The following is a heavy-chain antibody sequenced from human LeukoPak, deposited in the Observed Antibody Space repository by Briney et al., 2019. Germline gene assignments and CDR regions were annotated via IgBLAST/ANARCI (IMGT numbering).Heavy chain of an antibody. CDR2: ISFDGSKK. J-gene: IGHJ5*01. D-gene: IGHD1-1*01. CDR1: GFTFSNYG. V-gene: IGHV3-30*18. Sequence: GRSLRLSCAASGFTFSNYGFRWVRQAPGKGLEWVALISFDGSKKYFADSVKGRFTLSRDNSKNTLYLQMNSLRGDDTAVYYCAKDWNNWFDSWGQGTLVTVSS. CDR3: AKDWNNWFDS.